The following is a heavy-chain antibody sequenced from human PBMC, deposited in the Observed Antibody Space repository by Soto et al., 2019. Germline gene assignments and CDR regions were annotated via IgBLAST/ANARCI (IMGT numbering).Heavy chain of an antibody. Sequence: SETLSLTCAVSGGSISSGGYSWSWIRQPPGKGLEWIGYIYHSGSTYYNPSPKSRVTISVDTSKNQSSLKLSSVTAADTAVYYCARQIVLRYFDWLLGSGMDVWGQGTTVTVSS. CDR1: GGSISSGGYS. J-gene: IGHJ6*02. D-gene: IGHD3-9*01. CDR2: IYHSGST. V-gene: IGHV4-30-2*03. CDR3: ARQIVLRYFDWLLGSGMDV.